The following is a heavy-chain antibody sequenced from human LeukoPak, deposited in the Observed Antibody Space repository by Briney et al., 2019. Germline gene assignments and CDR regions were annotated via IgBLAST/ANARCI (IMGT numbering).Heavy chain of an antibody. D-gene: IGHD3-10*02. Sequence: PGGSLRLSCAASGFTFSRNSMNWVRQAPGKGLEWVSYISNSSSSIYYADSVRGRFTISRDNAKNSLYLQMNSLRAEDTAVYYCAELGITMIGGVWGKGTTVTISS. CDR2: ISNSSSSI. J-gene: IGHJ6*04. V-gene: IGHV3-48*01. CDR3: AELGITMIGGV. CDR1: GFTFSRNS.